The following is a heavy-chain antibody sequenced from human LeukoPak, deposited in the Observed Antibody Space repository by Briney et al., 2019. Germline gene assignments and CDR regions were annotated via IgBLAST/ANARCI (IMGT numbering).Heavy chain of an antibody. Sequence: SETLSLTCTVSGGSISSSSYYWGWIRQPPGKGLEWIGSIYYSGSTYYNPSLKSRVTISVDTSKNQFSLKLSSVTAADTAVYYCARGTNDYVWGSYRPIDYWGQGTLVTVSS. CDR1: GGSISSSSYY. V-gene: IGHV4-39*01. CDR2: IYYSGST. D-gene: IGHD3-16*02. J-gene: IGHJ4*02. CDR3: ARGTNDYVWGSYRPIDY.